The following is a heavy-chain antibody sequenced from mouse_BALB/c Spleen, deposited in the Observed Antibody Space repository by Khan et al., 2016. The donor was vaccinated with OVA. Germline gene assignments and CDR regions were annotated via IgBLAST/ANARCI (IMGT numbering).Heavy chain of an antibody. CDR1: GYTFTNYG. V-gene: IGHV9-3-1*01. CDR2: IYTYTGEP. D-gene: IGHD1-1*01. J-gene: IGHJ4*01. CDR3: AGSGSRAMDY. Sequence: QIQLVQSGPELKKPGETVKISCKASGYTFTNYGMNWVKQAPGKGLKWMGWIYTYTGEPTYADDFKGRFAFSLETSASTAYLQINNLKNEDTATYFCAGSGSRAMDYWGQGTSVTVSS.